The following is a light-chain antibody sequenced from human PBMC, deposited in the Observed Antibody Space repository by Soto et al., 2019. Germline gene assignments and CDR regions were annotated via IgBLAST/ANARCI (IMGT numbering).Light chain of an antibody. CDR3: QQSNSYWT. V-gene: IGKV1-5*03. CDR2: KPS. Sequence: DIQMTQSPSTLSASVGDRVTITCRASQSISSWLAGYPQNPGKAPKPLIYKPSSLESVVPSRFSGSGSGTEFTLTLSSLHPYDFATYYCQQSNSYWTFGKGTKVEIK. CDR1: QSISSW. J-gene: IGKJ1*01.